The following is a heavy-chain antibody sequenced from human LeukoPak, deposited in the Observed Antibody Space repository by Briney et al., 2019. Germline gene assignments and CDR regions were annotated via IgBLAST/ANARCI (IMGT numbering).Heavy chain of an antibody. J-gene: IGHJ4*02. CDR1: GDSISSGNYY. V-gene: IGHV4-39*01. CDR3: ASDRSSWNPGAPY. Sequence: SETLSLTCSVSGDSISSGNYYWGWIRQPPGKGLEWIGNLYYSGTTYYNPSFKSRVTISVDTSKNQFSLKLSSVTAADTAVYYCASDRSSWNPGAPYWGQGTLVTVSS. D-gene: IGHD6-13*01. CDR2: LYYSGTT.